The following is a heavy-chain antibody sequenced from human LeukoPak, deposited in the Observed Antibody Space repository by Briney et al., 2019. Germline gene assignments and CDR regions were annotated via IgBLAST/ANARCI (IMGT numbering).Heavy chain of an antibody. CDR2: INPNSGGT. V-gene: IGHV1-2*02. Sequence: ASVKVSCKASGYTFTSNYMHWVRQAPGQGLEWMGWINPNSGGTNYAQKFQGRVTMTRDTSISTAYMELSRLRSDDTAVYYCAREEFYYYYMDVWGKGTTVTVSS. J-gene: IGHJ6*03. CDR3: AREEFYYYYMDV. D-gene: IGHD3-10*01. CDR1: GYTFTSNY.